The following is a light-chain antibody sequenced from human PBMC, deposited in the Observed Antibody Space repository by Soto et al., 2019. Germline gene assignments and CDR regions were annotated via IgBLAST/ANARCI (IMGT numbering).Light chain of an antibody. J-gene: IGKJ3*01. Sequence: EIVMTQSPGTLSVSPGERATLSCRASQSVSSNLAWYRQKPGQAPRLLIYDASNRATGIPARFSGSGSGTDFTLTISSLEPEDFAVYYCQQRSNWPPPFGPGTNVDIK. V-gene: IGKV3-11*01. CDR2: DAS. CDR3: QQRSNWPPP. CDR1: QSVSSN.